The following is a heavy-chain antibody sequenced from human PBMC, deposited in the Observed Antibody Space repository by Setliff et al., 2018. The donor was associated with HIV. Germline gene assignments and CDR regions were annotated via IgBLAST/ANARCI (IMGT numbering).Heavy chain of an antibody. V-gene: IGHV4-39*07. Sequence: SETLSLTCTVSGGSASNSRYYWAWIRQPPGKGLEWIGELSPSGTTRSNPSLQSRVTISLDTSNNQFSLKLTSVTAADTAVYYCAITIVGVTTEMYWGQGTLVTVSS. J-gene: IGHJ4*02. CDR1: GGSASNSRYY. CDR3: AITIVGVTTEMY. CDR2: LSPSGTT. D-gene: IGHD2-21*02.